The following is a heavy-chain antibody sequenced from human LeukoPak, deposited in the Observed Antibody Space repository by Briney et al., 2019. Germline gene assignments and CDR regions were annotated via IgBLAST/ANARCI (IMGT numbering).Heavy chain of an antibody. V-gene: IGHV4-59*01. D-gene: IGHD5-24*01. J-gene: IGHJ4*02. CDR2: IYYSGSI. Sequence: SETLSLTCTVSGGSIGSYYWSWIRQPPGKGLEWIGYIYYSGSINYNPSLKSRVTISVDTSKNQFSLKLSSVTAADTAVYYCASSNGYNEFDYWGQGTLVTVSS. CDR1: GGSIGSYY. CDR3: ASSNGYNEFDY.